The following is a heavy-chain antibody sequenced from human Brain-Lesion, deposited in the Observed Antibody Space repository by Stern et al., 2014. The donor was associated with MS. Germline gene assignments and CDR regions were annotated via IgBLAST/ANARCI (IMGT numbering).Heavy chain of an antibody. CDR3: ASSIVVVPAAENKGFDP. D-gene: IGHD2-2*01. CDR1: GFNFSGYA. CDR2: ISSSSTYM. J-gene: IGHJ5*02. Sequence: VQLVESGGGLVKPGGSLRLSCAASGFNFSGYAMNWVRQAPGKGLEWVSSISSSSTYMYHADSVKGRFTISRDNAKNSLYLQMKSLRAEDTGVYYCASSIVVVPAAENKGFDPWGQGTLVTVSS. V-gene: IGHV3-21*01.